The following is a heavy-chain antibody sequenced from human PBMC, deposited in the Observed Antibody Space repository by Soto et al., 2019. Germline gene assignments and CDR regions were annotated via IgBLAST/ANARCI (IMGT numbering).Heavy chain of an antibody. CDR3: ARAKDRPQLGGNYYYIMDV. Sequence: QVQVEQSGAEVKKPGSSVKVSCKASGGTFSTAAISWVRQAPGQGLEWMGGIMPIFRTADYAQKFQGRVTITADASTTTAYLELRSLRSEDTAVYYCARAKDRPQLGGNYYYIMDVWGEGTTVTVSS. CDR2: IMPIFRTA. J-gene: IGHJ6*01. V-gene: IGHV1-69*12. CDR1: GGTFSTAA. D-gene: IGHD3-3*02.